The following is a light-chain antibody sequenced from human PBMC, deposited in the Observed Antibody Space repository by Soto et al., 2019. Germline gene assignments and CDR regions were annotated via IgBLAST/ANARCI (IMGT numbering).Light chain of an antibody. V-gene: IGKV1-5*03. CDR1: QTVYSW. CDR3: QQYNTYSGT. J-gene: IGKJ1*01. CDR2: EAS. Sequence: DIQMTQSPSTVSASVGDRVTITCRASQTVYSWLAWYQQKPGKAPKLLISEASTLQSGVPSRFAGSGSGTEFTLAISRLQPDDFATYYCQQYNTYSGTFGQGTKVEIK.